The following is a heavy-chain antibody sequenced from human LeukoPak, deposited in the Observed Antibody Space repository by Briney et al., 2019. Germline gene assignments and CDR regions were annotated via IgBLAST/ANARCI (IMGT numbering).Heavy chain of an antibody. D-gene: IGHD3-22*01. V-gene: IGHV5-51*01. CDR2: IYPGDSDT. CDR3: ARNGPYYYDSSGYPGGY. CDR1: GYSFTSYW. J-gene: IGHJ4*02. Sequence: GESLKISCKGSGYSFTSYWIGWVRQMPGKGLEWMGIIYPGDSDTRYSPSFQGQVTISADKSISTAYLQWSSLKASDTAMYYCARNGPYYYDSSGYPGGYWGQGTLVTVSS.